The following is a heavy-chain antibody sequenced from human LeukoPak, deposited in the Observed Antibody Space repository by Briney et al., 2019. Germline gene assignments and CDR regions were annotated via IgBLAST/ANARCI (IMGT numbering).Heavy chain of an antibody. V-gene: IGHV4-59*01. D-gene: IGHD4-11*01. CDR1: GGSISSYY. CDR2: IYYSGST. Sequence: SETLSLTCTVSGGSISSYYWSWIRQPPGKGLEWIGYIYYSGSTNYNPSLKSRVTISVDTSKNQFSLKLSSVTAADTAVYYCARDRPTVKSYYYGMDVWGQGTTVTVSS. CDR3: ARDRPTVKSYYYGMDV. J-gene: IGHJ6*02.